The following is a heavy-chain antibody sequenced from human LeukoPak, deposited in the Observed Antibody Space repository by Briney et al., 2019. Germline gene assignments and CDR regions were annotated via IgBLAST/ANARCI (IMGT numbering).Heavy chain of an antibody. CDR2: ISYDGSNK. CDR1: GFTFSSYG. J-gene: IGHJ6*02. V-gene: IGHV3-30*03. CDR3: ARVRGVYYDILTPGGMDV. Sequence: GGSLRLSCAASGFTFSSYGMHWVRQAPGKGLEWVAVISYDGSNKYYADSVKGRFTISRDNSKNTLYLQMNSLRAEDMAVYYCARVRGVYYDILTPGGMDVWGQGTTVTVSS. D-gene: IGHD3-9*01.